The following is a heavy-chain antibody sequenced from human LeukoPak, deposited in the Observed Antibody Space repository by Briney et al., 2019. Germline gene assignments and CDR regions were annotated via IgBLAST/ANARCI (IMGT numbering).Heavy chain of an antibody. CDR3: ARDPTVTHYYFDY. D-gene: IGHD4-17*01. CDR2: ISHDGSTA. J-gene: IGHJ4*02. V-gene: IGHV3-48*01. CDR1: GFTFSTYS. Sequence: GGSLRLSCAASGFTFSTYSMDWVRQTPGKGLEWISYISHDGSTAYYADSVKGRFTISRDNAKNSLYLQMNSLRAEDTAVYYCARDPTVTHYYFDYWGQGTLVTVSS.